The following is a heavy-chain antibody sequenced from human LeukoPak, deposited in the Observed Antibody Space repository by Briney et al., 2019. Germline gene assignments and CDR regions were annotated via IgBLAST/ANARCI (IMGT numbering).Heavy chain of an antibody. CDR2: INNHDLDI. CDR3: TKDSIIVSSWGFDH. Sequence: GSMCLSCATSGYDFSRYSMNWIRQAPGKGLEWVSTINNHDLDIYSDDSMKGQSTLYRDNAENTVYVEMSSLRVEDTALYYCTKDSIIVSSWGFDHWGQGTLVTVSS. D-gene: IGHD3-16*02. J-gene: IGHJ5*02. V-gene: IGHV3-21*01. CDR1: GYDFSRYS.